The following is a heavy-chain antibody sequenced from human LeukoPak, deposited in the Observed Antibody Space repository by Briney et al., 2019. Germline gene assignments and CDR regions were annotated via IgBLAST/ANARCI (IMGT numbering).Heavy chain of an antibody. J-gene: IGHJ4*02. CDR2: IYYSGST. V-gene: IGHV4-39*01. CDR3: ARFRMGATKDDDY. Sequence: SETLSLTCTVSGGSISSSSYYWGWIRQPPGKGLEWIGSIYYSGSTYYNPSLKSRVTISVDTSKNQFSLKLSSVTAADTAVYYCARFRMGATKDDDYWGQGTLVTVSS. D-gene: IGHD1-26*01. CDR1: GGSISSSSYY.